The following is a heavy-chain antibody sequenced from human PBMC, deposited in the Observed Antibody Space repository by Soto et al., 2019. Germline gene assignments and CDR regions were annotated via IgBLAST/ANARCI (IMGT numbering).Heavy chain of an antibody. CDR1: GFTFSDYP. CDR3: ARDMRRDYPSGRLDY. CDR2: ISYDGNDE. J-gene: IGHJ4*02. Sequence: QVKLVESGGGVVQPGASLRLSCVASGFTFSDYPLHWVRRAPGKGLEWVAVISYDGNDESYSDSVKGRFTISRDNSKTTVYLQMKSLRADDMAVYHCARDMRRDYPSGRLDYLGQGTLVTVSS. V-gene: IGHV3-30-3*01. D-gene: IGHD3-10*01.